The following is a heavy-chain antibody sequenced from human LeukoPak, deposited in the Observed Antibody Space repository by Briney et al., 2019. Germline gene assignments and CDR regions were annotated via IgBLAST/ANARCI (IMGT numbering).Heavy chain of an antibody. V-gene: IGHV4-34*01. CDR2: INHSGST. D-gene: IGHD1-1*01. CDR1: GGSFSGYY. J-gene: IGHJ4*02. CDR3: ARGRPPLDWNYIDY. Sequence: PSETLSLTCAVYGGSFSGYYWSWIRQPPGKGLEWIGEINHSGSTNYNPSLKSRVTISVDTSKNQFSLKLSSVTAADTAVYYCARGRPPLDWNYIDYWGQGTLVTVSS.